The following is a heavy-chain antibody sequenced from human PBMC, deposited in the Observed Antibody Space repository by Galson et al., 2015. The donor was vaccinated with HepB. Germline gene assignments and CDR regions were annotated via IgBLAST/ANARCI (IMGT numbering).Heavy chain of an antibody. CDR3: ARPYSYYDSSGYYYY. CDR2: ISAYNGNT. Sequence: SVKVSCKASGYTFTSYGISWVRQAPGQGLEWMGWISAYNGNTNYAQKLQGRVTMTTDTSTSTAYMELRSLRSDDTAVYYCARPYSYYDSSGYYYYWGQGTLVTVSS. J-gene: IGHJ4*02. CDR1: GYTFTSYG. V-gene: IGHV1-18*04. D-gene: IGHD3-22*01.